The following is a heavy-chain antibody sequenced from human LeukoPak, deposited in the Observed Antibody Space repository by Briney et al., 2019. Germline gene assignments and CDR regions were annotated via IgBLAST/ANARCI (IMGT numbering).Heavy chain of an antibody. D-gene: IGHD1-26*01. CDR3: ANYGGTYWYYFDY. Sequence: VGSLRLSCTTSGFTFSSYAMSWVRQAPGKGLEWVSTISGSGGNTYYADSVKGRFTISRDNSKNTLYLQMNSLRADDTAAYYCANYGGTYWYYFDYWGQGTLVIVSS. J-gene: IGHJ4*02. V-gene: IGHV3-23*01. CDR2: ISGSGGNT. CDR1: GFTFSSYA.